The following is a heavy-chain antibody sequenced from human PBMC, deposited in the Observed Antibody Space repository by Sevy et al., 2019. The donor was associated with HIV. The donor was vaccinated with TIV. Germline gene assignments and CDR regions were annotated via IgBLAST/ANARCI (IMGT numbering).Heavy chain of an antibody. Sequence: GGSLRLSCAASGFTFSSYGMHWVRQAPGKGLEWVALIWYDGTNKYYADSVKGRFTISRDNSKNILYLQRNSLRAEDTAVYYCASGAYYYASRSQNFDYWGPGTLVTVSS. J-gene: IGHJ4*02. CDR1: GFTFSSYG. CDR3: ASGAYYYASRSQNFDY. V-gene: IGHV3-33*01. D-gene: IGHD3-10*01. CDR2: IWYDGTNK.